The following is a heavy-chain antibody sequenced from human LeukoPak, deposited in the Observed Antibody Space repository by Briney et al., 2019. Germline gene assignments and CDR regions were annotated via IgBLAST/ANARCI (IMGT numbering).Heavy chain of an antibody. CDR1: GGSISSGSYF. CDR2: IYYSGST. J-gene: IGHJ4*02. Sequence: SETLSLTCTVSGGSISSGSYFWSWIRQPAWKGLEWIGNIYYSGSTNYNPSLKSRVTISVDTSKNQFSLKLSSVTAADTAMYYCARGTLYSGWSYYFDYWGQGSQVTVSS. D-gene: IGHD6-19*01. CDR3: ARGTLYSGWSYYFDY. V-gene: IGHV4-61*10.